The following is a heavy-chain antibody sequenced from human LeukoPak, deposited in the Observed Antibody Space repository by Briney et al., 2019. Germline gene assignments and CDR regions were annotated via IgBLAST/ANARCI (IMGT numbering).Heavy chain of an antibody. V-gene: IGHV3-73*01. CDR1: GFTVSGSV. CDR3: TSNYCSGGSCYLY. J-gene: IGHJ4*02. Sequence: GGSLRLSCAASGFTVSGSVMHWVRQASGKGLEWVGRTRSKANNYATAYVASVKGRFTISRDDSKNTAFLQMNSLKTEDTAVYYCTSNYCSGGSCYLYWGQGTLVTASS. D-gene: IGHD2-15*01. CDR2: TRSKANNYAT.